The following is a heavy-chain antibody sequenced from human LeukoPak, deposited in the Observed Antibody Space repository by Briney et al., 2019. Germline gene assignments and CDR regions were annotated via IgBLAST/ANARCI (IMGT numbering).Heavy chain of an antibody. CDR1: GGSITGYY. CDR2: IYTSGST. J-gene: IGHJ5*02. CDR3: ARGSPTTNKGAYGWFDP. D-gene: IGHD1-14*01. Sequence: SETLSLTCSVSGGSITGYYWSWIRQPAGKGLEWIGRIYTSGSTNYNPSLKSRVTMSFDTSKNQFSLKLSFVTAADTAVYYCARGSPTTNKGAYGWFDPWGQGTLVTVSS. V-gene: IGHV4-4*07.